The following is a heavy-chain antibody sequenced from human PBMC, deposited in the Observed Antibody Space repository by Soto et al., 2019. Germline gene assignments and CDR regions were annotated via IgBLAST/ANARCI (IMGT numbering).Heavy chain of an antibody. D-gene: IGHD5-18*01. CDR2: IYYSGST. V-gene: IGHV4-30-4*01. CDR1: GGSISSGDYY. Sequence: PSETLSLTCTVSGGSISSGDYYWSWIRQPPGKGLEWIGYIYYSGSTYYNPSLKSRVTISVDTSKNQFSLKLSSVTAADTAVYYCARAWGYSYGYGSWFDPWGQGTLVTVSS. J-gene: IGHJ5*02. CDR3: ARAWGYSYGYGSWFDP.